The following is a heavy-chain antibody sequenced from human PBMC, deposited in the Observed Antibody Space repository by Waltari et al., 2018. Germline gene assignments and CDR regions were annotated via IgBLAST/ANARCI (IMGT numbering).Heavy chain of an antibody. V-gene: IGHV1-18*04. CDR1: GYPFTSHG. CDR3: AREHEYGDSYGMDV. J-gene: IGHJ6*02. D-gene: IGHD4-17*01. CDR2: ISPYNGNT. Sequence: QVQLVQSGAEVKKPGAAVQVSCKASGYPFTSHGLSWVRQAPGQGLEWMGWISPYNGNTNYAQKFQGRVTMTTDTYTSTLYMELRSLRSDDTAVYYCAREHEYGDSYGMDVWGQGTTVTVSS.